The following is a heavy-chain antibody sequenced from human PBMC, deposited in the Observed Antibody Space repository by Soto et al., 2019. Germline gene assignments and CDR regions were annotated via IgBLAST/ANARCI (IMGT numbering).Heavy chain of an antibody. V-gene: IGHV4-4*02. CDR1: GAPITTTKW. J-gene: IGHJ6*02. CDR3: ATQTISYTWGV. D-gene: IGHD3-16*01. Sequence: QVQLQESGPGLVKPSETLSLTCTVSGAPITTTKWWAWVRLPPGKGLDWIGELSRGDERSSNPSLEGRFTLSLAKSTTDFSLKVTSVTAADTVMYYCATQTISYTWGVWGRGTSVTVSS. CDR2: LSRGDER.